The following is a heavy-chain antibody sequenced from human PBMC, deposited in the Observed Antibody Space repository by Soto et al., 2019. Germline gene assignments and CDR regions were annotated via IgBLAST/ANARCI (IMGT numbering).Heavy chain of an antibody. Sequence: GGSLRLSCAASGFTFSSYAMSWVRQAPGKGLEWVSAISGSGGSTYYADSVKGRFTISRDNSKNTLYLQMNSLRAEDTAVYYCANLRDSSRDAFDIWGQGTMVTVSS. V-gene: IGHV3-23*01. CDR2: ISGSGGST. CDR3: ANLRDSSRDAFDI. CDR1: GFTFSSYA. J-gene: IGHJ3*02. D-gene: IGHD6-6*01.